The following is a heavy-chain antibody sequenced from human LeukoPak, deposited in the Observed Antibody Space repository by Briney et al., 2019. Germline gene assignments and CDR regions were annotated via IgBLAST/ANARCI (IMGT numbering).Heavy chain of an antibody. V-gene: IGHV4-39*07. CDR3: ARGSSGWYSHLGY. CDR1: GGSISNSSYY. CDR2: IYYSGST. Sequence: SETLSLTCTVSGGSISNSSYYWSWIRQPPGKGLEWIGNIYYSGSTYYNPSLKSRVTISVDTSKNQFSLKLSSVTAADTAVYYCARGSSGWYSHLGYWGQGTLVTVSS. J-gene: IGHJ4*02. D-gene: IGHD6-19*01.